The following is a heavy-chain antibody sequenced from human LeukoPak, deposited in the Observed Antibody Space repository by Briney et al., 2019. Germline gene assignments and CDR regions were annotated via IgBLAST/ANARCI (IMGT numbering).Heavy chain of an antibody. Sequence: SGPTLVNPTQTLTLTCTFSGYSLRTGGRRVSWIRQPPGKALEWLSRSDWDEDKFYNTTQKTTLTISKDTSKNPVVLTMTTMDPVDTATYYCARIPTYGDYAYFDYWGQGTLVTVSS. J-gene: IGHJ4*02. V-gene: IGHV2-70*04. D-gene: IGHD4-17*01. CDR1: GYSLRTGGRR. CDR3: ARIPTYGDYAYFDY. CDR2: SDWDEDK.